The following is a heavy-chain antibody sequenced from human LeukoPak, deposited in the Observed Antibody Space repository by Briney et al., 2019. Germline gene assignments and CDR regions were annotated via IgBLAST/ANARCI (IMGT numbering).Heavy chain of an antibody. CDR1: GFTFSIYA. V-gene: IGHV3-23*01. D-gene: IGHD6-19*01. J-gene: IGHJ4*02. Sequence: RGSLRLSCAASGFTFSIYAMTWVRQASGRGLEWVSAISGSGRKIYYADSVKGRFTISRDNSKNTLYLQMNSLRAEDTAVYYCAKERDSSGYFDYWGQGTLVTVSS. CDR3: AKERDSSGYFDY. CDR2: ISGSGRKI.